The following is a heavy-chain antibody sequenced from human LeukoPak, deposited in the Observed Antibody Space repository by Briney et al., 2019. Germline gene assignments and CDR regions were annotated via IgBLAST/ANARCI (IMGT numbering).Heavy chain of an antibody. Sequence: SETLSLTCTVSGGSISSGGYYWSWLRQPPGKGLEWIGYIYYSGSTYYNPSLKSRVTISVDTSKNQFSLKLSSVTAADTAVYYCARSYCSSTSCSPYYYYYMDVWGKGTTVTVSS. CDR2: IYYSGST. J-gene: IGHJ6*03. V-gene: IGHV4-31*03. CDR1: GGSISSGGYY. D-gene: IGHD2-2*01. CDR3: ARSYCSSTSCSPYYYYYMDV.